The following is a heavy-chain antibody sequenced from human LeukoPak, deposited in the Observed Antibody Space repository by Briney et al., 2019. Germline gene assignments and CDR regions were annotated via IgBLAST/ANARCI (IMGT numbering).Heavy chain of an antibody. CDR2: ISGSGGST. J-gene: IGHJ4*02. CDR1: GFTFSSYA. Sequence: GGSLRLSCAASGFTFSSYAMSWVRQAPGKGLEWVSAISGSGGSTYYADSVKGRFTISRDNSKNTLYLQMNSLRAEDTAVYYCARGGRDGYNLAGGVYFDYWGQGTLVTVSS. D-gene: IGHD5-24*01. CDR3: ARGGRDGYNLAGGVYFDY. V-gene: IGHV3-23*01.